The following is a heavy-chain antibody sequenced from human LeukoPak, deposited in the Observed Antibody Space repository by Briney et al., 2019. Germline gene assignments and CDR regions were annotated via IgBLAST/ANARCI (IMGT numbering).Heavy chain of an antibody. CDR3: ARDGGWVHAFDI. Sequence: PGGSLRLSCAASGFTFSSYWMHWVRQAPGKGLVWVSRINSDGSSTSYADSVKGRFTISRDNAKNSLYLQMNSLRAEDTAVYYCARDGGWVHAFDIWGQGTMVTVSS. CDR2: INSDGSST. CDR1: GFTFSSYW. V-gene: IGHV3-74*01. J-gene: IGHJ3*02. D-gene: IGHD3-16*01.